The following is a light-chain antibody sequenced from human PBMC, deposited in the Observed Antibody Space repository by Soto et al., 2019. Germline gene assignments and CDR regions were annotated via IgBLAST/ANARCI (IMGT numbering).Light chain of an antibody. CDR2: DIS. CDR1: QSVSTY. Sequence: IVLTQSPATLSLSPGERATLSCRAGQSVSTYLAWYQQKPGQAPRLLIYDISTRATGISARFSGSGSGTEFTLTISSLQSEDFAVYYCQQYDNWPRTFGQGTKVDIK. CDR3: QQYDNWPRT. V-gene: IGKV3-15*01. J-gene: IGKJ1*01.